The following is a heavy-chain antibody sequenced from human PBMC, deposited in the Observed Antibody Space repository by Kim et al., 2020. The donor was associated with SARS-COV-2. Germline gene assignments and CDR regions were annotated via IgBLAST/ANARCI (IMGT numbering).Heavy chain of an antibody. D-gene: IGHD1-7*01. V-gene: IGHV2-5*01. CDR3: AHRLSWNYGYFDY. J-gene: IGHJ4*02. Sequence: RDSPSLKSRLTITKDTSKNQVVLTMTNMDPVETATYYCAHRLSWNYGYFDYWGQGTLVTVSS.